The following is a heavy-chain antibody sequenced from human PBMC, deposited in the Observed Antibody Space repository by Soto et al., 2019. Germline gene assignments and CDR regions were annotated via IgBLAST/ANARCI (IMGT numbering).Heavy chain of an antibody. J-gene: IGHJ6*02. D-gene: IGHD4-4*01. CDR3: AIFETTSGALGVYYCGMDV. V-gene: IGHV1-3*01. CDR1: GYTFTSYA. Sequence: ASVKVSCKASGYTFTSYAMHWVRQAPGQRLEWMGWINAGNGNTKYSQKFQGRVTITRDTSASTAYMELSSLRSEDTAVYYCAIFETTSGALGVYYCGMDVWGQGTTVTVSS. CDR2: INAGNGNT.